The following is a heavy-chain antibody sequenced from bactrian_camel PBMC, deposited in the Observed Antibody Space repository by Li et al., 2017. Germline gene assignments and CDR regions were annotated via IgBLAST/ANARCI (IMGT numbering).Heavy chain of an antibody. CDR2: IDSDGLA. J-gene: IGHJ4*01. D-gene: IGHD2*01. V-gene: IGHV3S55*01. CDR1: GYTYSSYC. Sequence: HVQLVESGGGSVQAGGSLRLSCAASGYTYSSYCMGWFRQAPGKEREGVAVIDSDGLAKYADSVKGRFTISHDNAKNTLYLQMTGLNLDDAAMYYCTGSLTCGKIWARHRDFEGQGTQVTVS.